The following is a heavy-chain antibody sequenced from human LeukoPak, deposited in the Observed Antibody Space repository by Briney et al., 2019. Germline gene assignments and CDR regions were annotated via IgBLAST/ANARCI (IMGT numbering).Heavy chain of an antibody. CDR2: ITSSSSYI. J-gene: IGHJ4*02. CDR1: GFSFSNYR. CDR3: ARVSSLGRFGELLRYFDY. D-gene: IGHD3-10*01. V-gene: IGHV3-21*01. Sequence: GGSLRLSCAASGFSFSNYRMNWVRQAPGKGLEWVSSITSSSSYIYYADSVKGRFTISRDNAKNSLYLQMNSLRAEDTAVYYCARVSSLGRFGELLRYFDYWGQGTLVTVSS.